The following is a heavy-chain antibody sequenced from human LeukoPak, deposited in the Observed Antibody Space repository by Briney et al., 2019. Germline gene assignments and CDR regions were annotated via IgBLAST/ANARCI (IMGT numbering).Heavy chain of an antibody. Sequence: GGSLRLSCVASGFTFSSYWMSWVRQAPGKGLEWVANIKQDGSEKYYVDSVKGRFTISRDNAKNSLYLQMNSLRAEDTAVYYCARQVVTPYWYFDLWGRGTLVTVSS. CDR1: GFTFSSYW. J-gene: IGHJ2*01. CDR3: ARQVVTPYWYFDL. D-gene: IGHD4-23*01. V-gene: IGHV3-7*01. CDR2: IKQDGSEK.